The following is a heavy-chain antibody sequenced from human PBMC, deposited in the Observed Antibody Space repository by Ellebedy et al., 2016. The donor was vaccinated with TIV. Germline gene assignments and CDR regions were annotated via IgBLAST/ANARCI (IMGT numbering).Heavy chain of an antibody. V-gene: IGHV4-31*03. J-gene: IGHJ5*02. CDR2: IYYSGST. CDR3: ARAWEYYGSGRMNWFDP. Sequence: SETLSLTXTVSGGSISSGGYYWSWIRQHPGKGLEWIGYIYYSGSTNYNPSLKSRVTISVDTSKNQFSLKLSSVTAADTAVYYCARAWEYYGSGRMNWFDPWGQGTLVTVSS. D-gene: IGHD3-10*01. CDR1: GGSISSGGYY.